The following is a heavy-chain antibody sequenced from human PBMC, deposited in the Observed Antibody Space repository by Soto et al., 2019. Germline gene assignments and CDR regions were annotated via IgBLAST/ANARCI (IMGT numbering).Heavy chain of an antibody. Sequence: EVQLVESGGGLVRPGGSLRLSCAASGFTLSTYWMHWVRQAPGKGLVWVSRINNDGSTTNYADAVKGRFTISRDNAKNTLYLQMNSLTAEDTAVYYCARVARGAWGVFDHWGQGTLVTVSS. CDR2: INNDGSTT. D-gene: IGHD3-16*01. V-gene: IGHV3-74*01. J-gene: IGHJ4*02. CDR1: GFTLSTYW. CDR3: ARVARGAWGVFDH.